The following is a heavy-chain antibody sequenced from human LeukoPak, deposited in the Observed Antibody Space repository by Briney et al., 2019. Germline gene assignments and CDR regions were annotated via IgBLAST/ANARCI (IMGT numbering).Heavy chain of an antibody. CDR3: ARGYIAARLGCYFDY. D-gene: IGHD6-6*01. J-gene: IGHJ4*02. CDR2: INHSGST. CDR1: GFRFSNYW. V-gene: IGHV4-34*01. Sequence: PGGSLRLSCAGTGFRFSNYWMSWVRQPPGKGLEWIGEINHSGSTNYNPSLKSRVTISVDTSKNQFSLKLSSVTAADTAVYYCARGYIAARLGCYFDYWGQGTLVTVSS.